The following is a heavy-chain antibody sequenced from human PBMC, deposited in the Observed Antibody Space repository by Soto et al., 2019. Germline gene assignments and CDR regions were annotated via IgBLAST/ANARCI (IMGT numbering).Heavy chain of an antibody. D-gene: IGHD6-25*01. V-gene: IGHV3-30*14. Sequence: GGSLRLSCAASGFTFSSYAMHWVRQAPGKGLEWVAVIPYDGSNKYYADSVKGRFTISRVNSKNTIFLQMNSLRVEDSAVYFCVKASGGGRPYYFDSWGQGTLVTVSS. CDR3: VKASGGGRPYYFDS. J-gene: IGHJ4*02. CDR2: IPYDGSNK. CDR1: GFTFSSYA.